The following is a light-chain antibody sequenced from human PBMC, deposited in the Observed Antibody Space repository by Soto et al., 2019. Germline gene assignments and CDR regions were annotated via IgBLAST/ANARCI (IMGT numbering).Light chain of an antibody. Sequence: QSALTQPPSVSGSPGQSVTISCTGTSSDVGSYNRVSWYQQLPGTAPKVMIYEVSNRPSGVPDRFSGSKSGNTASLTISGLQAEDEADYYCNSYTSSSTYVFGTGTKLTVL. CDR2: EVS. V-gene: IGLV2-18*02. J-gene: IGLJ1*01. CDR3: NSYTSSSTYV. CDR1: SSDVGSYNR.